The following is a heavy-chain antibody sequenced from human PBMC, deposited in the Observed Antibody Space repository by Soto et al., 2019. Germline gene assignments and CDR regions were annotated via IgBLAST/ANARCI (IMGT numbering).Heavy chain of an antibody. Sequence: QVQLQESGPGLVKPSETLSLTCTVSGGSISSYYWSWIRQPPGKGLEWIGYIYYSGSTNYNPSLKSRVTISVDTSKSHFSLKLTSVTAADTAVYYCARGYSYDYRIAIDIWGQGTMVTVSS. J-gene: IGHJ3*02. CDR3: ARGYSYDYRIAIDI. D-gene: IGHD5-18*01. V-gene: IGHV4-59*01. CDR2: IYYSGST. CDR1: GGSISSYY.